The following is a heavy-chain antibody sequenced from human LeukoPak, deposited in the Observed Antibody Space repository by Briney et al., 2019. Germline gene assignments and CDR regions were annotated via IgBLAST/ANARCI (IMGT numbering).Heavy chain of an antibody. CDR2: INPNSGGT. V-gene: IGHV1-2*02. Sequence: ASVKVSCKASGYTFTGYYMHWVRQAPGQGLEWMGWINPNSGGTNYAQKFQGRVTMTRDTSISTAYMELSRLRSDDTAVYYCARDEGSSSTGYYYMDVWGKGTTVTISS. CDR1: GYTFTGYY. D-gene: IGHD6-13*01. J-gene: IGHJ6*03. CDR3: ARDEGSSSTGYYYMDV.